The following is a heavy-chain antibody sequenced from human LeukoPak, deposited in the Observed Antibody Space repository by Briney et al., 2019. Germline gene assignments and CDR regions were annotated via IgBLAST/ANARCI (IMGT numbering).Heavy chain of an antibody. J-gene: IGHJ5*02. CDR3: VRDRTLGVRDGFILA. D-gene: IGHD5-24*01. CDR2: ISGSSSAI. Sequence: GGFLRLSCAASGFTFSAYNMIWVRQAPGKGLEWLSYISGSSSAIYYADSVQGRFTISRDNAKNSLSLQMSSLRVEDTAVYYCVRDRTLGVRDGFILAWGQGTLVTVSS. CDR1: GFTFSAYN. V-gene: IGHV3-48*01.